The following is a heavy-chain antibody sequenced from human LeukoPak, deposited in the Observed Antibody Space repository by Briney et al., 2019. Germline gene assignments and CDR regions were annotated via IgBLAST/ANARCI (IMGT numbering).Heavy chain of an antibody. CDR1: LGSIRRCSYY. CDR2: IYYCGSP. D-gene: IGHD2-2*01. J-gene: IGHJ4*02. V-gene: IGHV4-39*01. CDR3: ARRQSTYCSSTSCYRQDVDY. Sequence: PCETVSLTRTVSLGSIRRCSYYWGWTRQPPGEGVEWIGSIYYCGSPYYHASLKSRVTTSVDTSKNQFCLKLSSVTAADTAVYYCARRQSTYCSSTSCYRQDVDYWGERTLVTVSS.